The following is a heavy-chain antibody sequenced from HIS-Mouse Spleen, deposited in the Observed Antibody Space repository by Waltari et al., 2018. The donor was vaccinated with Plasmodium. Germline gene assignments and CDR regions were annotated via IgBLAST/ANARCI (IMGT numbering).Heavy chain of an antibody. J-gene: IGHJ4*02. CDR1: GYTLTELS. CDR3: ATRGGNWGTFDY. D-gene: IGHD7-27*01. Sequence: QVQLVQSGAEVKKPGASVKVSCKVSGYTLTELSMHWVRQAPGKGLEWMGGFDTEDGETIYAQKCQGRVTMTEDTSTDTAYMELSSLRSEDTAVYYWATRGGNWGTFDYWGQGTLVTVSS. CDR2: FDTEDGET. V-gene: IGHV1-24*01.